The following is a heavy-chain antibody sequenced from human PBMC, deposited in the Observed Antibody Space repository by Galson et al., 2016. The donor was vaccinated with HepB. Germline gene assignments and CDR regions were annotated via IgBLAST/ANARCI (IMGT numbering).Heavy chain of an antibody. CDR2: IDYSGNT. CDR1: GGSINSGGFY. Sequence: TLSLTCTVSGGSINSGGFYWNWIRQHPGQGPQWIAYIDYSGNTGYNPSLQGRITISIDTSKNQFSLNLTSMTAADTAVYYCARMRTLYYGWGTGPKHYYYKDVWGKGTTVTVSS. D-gene: IGHD3-10*01. CDR3: ARMRTLYYGWGTGPKHYYYKDV. J-gene: IGHJ6*03. V-gene: IGHV4-31*03.